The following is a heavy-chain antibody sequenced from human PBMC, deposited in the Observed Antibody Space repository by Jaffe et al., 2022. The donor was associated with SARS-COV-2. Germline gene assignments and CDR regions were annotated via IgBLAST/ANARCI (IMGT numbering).Heavy chain of an antibody. CDR2: IYYSGST. CDR1: GGSISSSSYY. J-gene: IGHJ3*02. D-gene: IGHD3-3*01. Sequence: QLQLQESGPGLVKPSETLSLTCTVSGGSISSSSYYWGWIRQPPGKGLEWIGSIYYSGSTYYNPSLKSRVTISVDTSKNQFSLKLSSVTAADTAVYYCARGGVTIFGGGAFDIWGQGTMVTVSS. V-gene: IGHV4-39*01. CDR3: ARGGVTIFGGGAFDI.